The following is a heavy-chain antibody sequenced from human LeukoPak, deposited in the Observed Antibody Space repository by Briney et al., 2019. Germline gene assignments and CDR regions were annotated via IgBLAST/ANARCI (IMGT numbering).Heavy chain of an antibody. Sequence: SETLSLTCTVSGGFISSYYWSWIRQPAGKGLEWIGRIYTSGSTNYNPSLKSRVTMSVDTSKNQFSLKLSSVTAADTAVYYCASAEREWSGYYSVDYWGQGTLVTVSS. V-gene: IGHV4-4*07. CDR3: ASAEREWSGYYSVDY. J-gene: IGHJ4*02. CDR2: IYTSGST. D-gene: IGHD3-3*01. CDR1: GGFISSYY.